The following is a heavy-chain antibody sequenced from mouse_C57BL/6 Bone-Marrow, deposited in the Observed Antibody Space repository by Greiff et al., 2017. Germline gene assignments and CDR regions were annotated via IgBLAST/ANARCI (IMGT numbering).Heavy chain of an antibody. J-gene: IGHJ2*01. CDR2: IWGDGST. D-gene: IGHD1-1*01. CDR3: AREGTTVVGDY. Sequence: VQGVESGPGLVAPSQSLSITCTVSGFSLTSYGVSWVRQPPGKGLEWLGVIWGDGSTNYHSALISRLSISKDNSKNQVFLKLNSLQTDDTAAYYCAREGTTVVGDYWGRGTTLTVTA. CDR1: GFSLTSYG. V-gene: IGHV2-3*01.